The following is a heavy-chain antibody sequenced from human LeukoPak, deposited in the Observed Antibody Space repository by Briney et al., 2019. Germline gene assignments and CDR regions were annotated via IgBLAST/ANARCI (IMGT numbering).Heavy chain of an antibody. Sequence: SETLSLTCTVSGVSITSYYWSWIRQPAGKGLEWIGRIYATGSTNYNPSLKSRVTMSVDTSKNHFSLMLSSVTAADTAVYYCARDMSLNDGRFDYWGQGTLVTVSS. D-gene: IGHD1-1*01. V-gene: IGHV4-4*07. CDR2: IYATGST. J-gene: IGHJ4*02. CDR1: GVSITSYY. CDR3: ARDMSLNDGRFDY.